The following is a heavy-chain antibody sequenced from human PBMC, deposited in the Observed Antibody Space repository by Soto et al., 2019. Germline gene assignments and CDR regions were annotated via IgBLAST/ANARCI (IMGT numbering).Heavy chain of an antibody. D-gene: IGHD2-15*01. CDR3: PHTSPVVVVVAANWVTGSAFDI. CDR1: GFSLSTSGVA. Sequence: QITLKESGPTLVKPTQTLTLTCTFSGFSLSTSGVAVGWIRQPPGKALQWLALIYWDDDKRYSPSLKSRLTITKDTSKNQVVLTMTNMDPVDPATYYCPHTSPVVVVVAANWVTGSAFDIWGQGTMVTVSS. J-gene: IGHJ3*02. CDR2: IYWDDDK. V-gene: IGHV2-5*02.